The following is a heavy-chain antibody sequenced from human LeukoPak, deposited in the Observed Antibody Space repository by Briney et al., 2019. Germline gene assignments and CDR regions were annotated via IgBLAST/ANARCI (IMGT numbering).Heavy chain of an antibody. CDR2: IKQDESEK. J-gene: IGHJ6*01. D-gene: IGHD2-2*01. CDR1: GFIFKNYW. Sequence: GGSLRLSCAASGFIFKNYWMSWVRQAPGKGLEWVADIKQDESEKYYVDSVKGRFTISRDNAKSLLYLQMNSLRVEDTAVYYCARDSYPYQLLTYYYYYYGMDVWGQGTTVTVSS. CDR3: ARDSYPYQLLTYYYYYYGMDV. V-gene: IGHV3-7*03.